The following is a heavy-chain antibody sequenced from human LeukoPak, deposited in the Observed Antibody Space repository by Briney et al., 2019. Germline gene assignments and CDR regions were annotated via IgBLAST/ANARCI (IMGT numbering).Heavy chain of an antibody. D-gene: IGHD3-3*01. CDR2: IYYSGST. Sequence: PSQTLSLTCTVSGGSISSGGYYWSWICQHPGKGLEWIGYIYYSGSTYYNPSLKSRVTISVDTSKNQFSLKLSSVTAADTAVYYRARFYYDFWSGYLASFGMDVWGQGATVTVSS. CDR3: ARFYYDFWSGYLASFGMDV. CDR1: GGSISSGGYY. J-gene: IGHJ6*02. V-gene: IGHV4-31*03.